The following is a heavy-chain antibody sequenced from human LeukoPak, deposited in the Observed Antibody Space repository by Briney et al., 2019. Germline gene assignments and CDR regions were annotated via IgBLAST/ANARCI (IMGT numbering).Heavy chain of an antibody. CDR2: ISAYNGNT. V-gene: IGHV1-18*01. D-gene: IGHD3-3*01. CDR3: ARDGSLYYDFWSGYYTGEWFDP. Sequence: ASVKVSCKASGYTFTSYGISWVRQAPGQGLEWMGWISAYNGNTNYAQKLQGRVTMTTDTSTSTAYVELRSLRSDDTAVYYCARDGSLYYDFWSGYYTGEWFDPWGQGTRVTVSS. CDR1: GYTFTSYG. J-gene: IGHJ5*02.